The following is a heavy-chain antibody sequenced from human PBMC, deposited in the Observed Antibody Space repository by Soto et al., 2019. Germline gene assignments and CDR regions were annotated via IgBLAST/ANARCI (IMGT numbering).Heavy chain of an antibody. J-gene: IGHJ4*02. CDR3: ARAGAALVRGSIGGFDY. D-gene: IGHD3-10*01. Sequence: QVHLQQWGAGLLKPSETLSLTCAVNGGAFNGYYWTWIRQSPGKGLQWIGEINHSGTVDYNPSLKSRVPFSIDTSKIQFSLTLTSVTAADTAVYYWARAGAALVRGSIGGFDYWGQGTLVTVSS. CDR1: GGAFNGYY. CDR2: INHSGTV. V-gene: IGHV4-34*01.